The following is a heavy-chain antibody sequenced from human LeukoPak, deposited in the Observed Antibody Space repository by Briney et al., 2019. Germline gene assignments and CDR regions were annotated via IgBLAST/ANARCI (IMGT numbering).Heavy chain of an antibody. CDR1: GFTFNSYG. D-gene: IGHD4-17*01. CDR3: AKGRYLTIVTTFYFDY. CDR2: IRYDGSNK. Sequence: GGSLRLSCAASGFTFNSYGMHWVRQAPGKGLEWVSFIRYDGSNKYYADSVKGRFTISRDNSKNTLYLQMNSLKPEDTAVYYCAKGRYLTIVTTFYFDYWGQGTLVTVSS. J-gene: IGHJ4*02. V-gene: IGHV3-30*02.